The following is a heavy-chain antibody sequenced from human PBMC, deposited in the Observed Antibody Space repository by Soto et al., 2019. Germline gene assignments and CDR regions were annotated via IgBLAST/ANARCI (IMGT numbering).Heavy chain of an antibody. CDR3: AKVERYFDWLFDY. CDR1: GFTFSSYA. Sequence: GGSLRLSCAASGFTFSSYAMSWVRQAPGKGLEWVSAISGSGGSTYYAVSVKGRFTISRDNSKITLYLQMNSLRAEDTAVYYCAKVERYFDWLFDYWGQGTLVTVSS. J-gene: IGHJ4*02. CDR2: ISGSGGST. D-gene: IGHD3-9*01. V-gene: IGHV3-23*01.